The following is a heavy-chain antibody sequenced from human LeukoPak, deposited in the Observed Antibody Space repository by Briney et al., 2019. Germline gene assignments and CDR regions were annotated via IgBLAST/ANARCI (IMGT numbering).Heavy chain of an antibody. D-gene: IGHD3-16*02. CDR2: INPSGGST. V-gene: IGHV1-46*01. CDR3: ARCRLRLGELSSFDY. J-gene: IGHJ4*02. Sequence: ASVKVSCKASGYTFTSYYMHWVRQAPGQGLEWMGIINPSGGSTSYAQKFQGRVTMTRDTSTSTVYMELSSLRSEDTAVYYCARCRLRLGELSSFDYWGQGTLVTVSS. CDR1: GYTFTSYY.